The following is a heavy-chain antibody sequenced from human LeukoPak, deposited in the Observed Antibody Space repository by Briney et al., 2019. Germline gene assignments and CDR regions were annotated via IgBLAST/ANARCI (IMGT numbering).Heavy chain of an antibody. CDR1: GFTFSTCT. CDR2: ISSGSTKT. Sequence: GGSLRLSCAASGFTFSTCTMNWFRQAPGKGLEWVSSISSGSTKTYCADSVKGRFTISRDNAKNSLFLQMNSLRVEDTAVFYCASVGPGRYFDLWGRGTLVTVSS. J-gene: IGHJ2*01. D-gene: IGHD3-10*01. CDR3: ASVGPGRYFDL. V-gene: IGHV3-21*01.